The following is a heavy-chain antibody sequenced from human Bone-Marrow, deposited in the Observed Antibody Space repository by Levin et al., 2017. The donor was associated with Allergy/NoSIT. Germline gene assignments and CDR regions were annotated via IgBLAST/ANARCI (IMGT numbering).Heavy chain of an antibody. CDR1: GFTFSSYA. V-gene: IGHV3-23*01. D-gene: IGHD2-21*02. J-gene: IGHJ2*01. CDR3: AGDGGAWSGDSGYLDL. Sequence: GGSLRLSCAASGFTFSSYALSWVRQAPGKGLEWVSGISGSSGDTDYADSVKGRFTISRDNSKNTLYLQMNSLRADDTAVYYWAGDGGAWSGDSGYLDLWGRGTLVTVSS. CDR2: ISGSSGDT.